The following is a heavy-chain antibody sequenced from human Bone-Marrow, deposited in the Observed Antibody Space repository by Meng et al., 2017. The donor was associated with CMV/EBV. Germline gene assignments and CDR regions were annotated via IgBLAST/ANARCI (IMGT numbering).Heavy chain of an antibody. J-gene: IGHJ5*02. Sequence: GESLKISCAASGFTFSSYSMNWVRQAPGKGLEWVSSISSSSSYIYYADSVKGRFTISRDNAKNSLYLQMNSLRAEDTAVYYCARTVAGTGSAGFDPWGQGTLVNVSS. CDR2: ISSSSSYI. D-gene: IGHD6-19*01. V-gene: IGHV3-21*01. CDR1: GFTFSSYS. CDR3: ARTVAGTGSAGFDP.